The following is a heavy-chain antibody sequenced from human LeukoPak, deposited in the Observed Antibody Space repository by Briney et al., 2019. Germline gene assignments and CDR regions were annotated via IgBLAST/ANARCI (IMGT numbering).Heavy chain of an antibody. CDR2: IYYSGST. CDR1: GGSLSSYY. V-gene: IGHV4-59*01. J-gene: IGHJ3*02. Sequence: PSETLSLTCTVSGGSLSSYYWSWIRQSPGKGLEGIGYIYYSGSTNYNPSLKSRVTISVDTSKNQFSLKLSSVTTADTAVYYCARLHRGEEAFDIWGQGTMVTVSS. CDR3: ARLHRGEEAFDI.